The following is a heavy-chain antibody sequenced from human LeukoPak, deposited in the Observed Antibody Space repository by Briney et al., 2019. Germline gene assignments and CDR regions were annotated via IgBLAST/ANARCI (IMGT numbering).Heavy chain of an antibody. D-gene: IGHD5-18*01. CDR1: GYTFTGYY. CDR2: INPNSGDT. Sequence: ASVKVSCKASGYTFTGYYMHWVRQAPGQGLEWMGWINPNSGDTSYAQKFQGRVTMTRDTSITTAFMELSTLKSDDTAVYYCSTRRGYNFGSDSWGQGTLVTVSS. V-gene: IGHV1-2*02. J-gene: IGHJ4*02. CDR3: STRRGYNFGSDS.